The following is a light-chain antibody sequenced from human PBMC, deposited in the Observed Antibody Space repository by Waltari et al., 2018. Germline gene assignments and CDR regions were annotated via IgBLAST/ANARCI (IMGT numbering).Light chain of an antibody. J-gene: IGLJ1*01. CDR1: SSDVGGYDY. Sequence: QSALTQPVSVSGSPGQSIAISCTGTSSDVGGYDYVFWYQQHPGKVPTLMIYEVSARPSGVSNRFSGSKSGNTASLTISGLQAEDEADYYCTSFTSSRTYVFGTGTKVTVL. V-gene: IGLV2-14*03. CDR3: TSFTSSRTYV. CDR2: EVS.